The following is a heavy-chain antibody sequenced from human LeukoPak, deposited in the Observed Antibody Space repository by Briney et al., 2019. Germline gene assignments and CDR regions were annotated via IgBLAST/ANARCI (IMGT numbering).Heavy chain of an antibody. J-gene: IGHJ6*03. Sequence: GGSLRLSCAASGFTFSSYSMSWVRQAPGKGLEWISYITSSGSTIHYADSVKGRFTISRDNAKNSLYLQMNSLRAEDTAVYYCARTRSGYNMDVWGKGTTVSVSS. CDR2: ITSSGSTI. D-gene: IGHD6-25*01. CDR3: ARTRSGYNMDV. CDR1: GFTFSSYS. V-gene: IGHV3-48*01.